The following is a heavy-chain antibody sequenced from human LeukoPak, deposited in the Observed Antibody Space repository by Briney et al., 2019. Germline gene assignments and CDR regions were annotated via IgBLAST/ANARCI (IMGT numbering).Heavy chain of an antibody. V-gene: IGHV1-8*01. CDR1: GYTFTSYD. CDR2: MNPNSGNT. CDR3: ARGRGRGTMVRGVISTNWFDP. Sequence: ASVKVSCKASGYTFTSYDINWVRQATGQGLEWMGWMNPNSGNTGYAQKFQGRVTMTRNTSISTAYMELSSLRSEDTAVYYCARGRGRGTMVRGVISTNWFDPWGQGTLVTVSS. J-gene: IGHJ5*02. D-gene: IGHD3-10*01.